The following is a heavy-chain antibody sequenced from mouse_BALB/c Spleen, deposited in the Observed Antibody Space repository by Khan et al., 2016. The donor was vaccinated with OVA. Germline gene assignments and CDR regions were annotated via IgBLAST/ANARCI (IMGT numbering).Heavy chain of an antibody. V-gene: IGHV5-6*01. D-gene: IGHD2-5*01. CDR3: ARQYSNSFFEY. J-gene: IGHJ2*01. Sequence: EVQLQESGGDLVKPGGSLKLSCAASGFTFSSFGMSWIRQTPDKRLEWVATISSGGSYTYYPDSVKGRFTISRDNAKNTLYLQMSSLKSEDTAMYYCARQYSNSFFEYWGQGTTLTGSS. CDR2: ISSGGSYT. CDR1: GFTFSSFG.